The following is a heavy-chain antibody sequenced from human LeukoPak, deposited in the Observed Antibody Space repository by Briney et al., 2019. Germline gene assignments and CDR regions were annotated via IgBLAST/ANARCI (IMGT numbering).Heavy chain of an antibody. CDR2: INPNSGGT. CDR1: GYTFTGYY. Sequence: ASVKVSCKASGYTFTGYYMHWVRQAPGQGLEWMGWINPNSGGTNYAQKFQGRVTMTRDTSTSTAYMELRSLRSDDTAVYYCASGVYRDTAMVSTFDYWGQGTLVTVSS. D-gene: IGHD5-18*01. V-gene: IGHV1-2*02. J-gene: IGHJ4*02. CDR3: ASGVYRDTAMVSTFDY.